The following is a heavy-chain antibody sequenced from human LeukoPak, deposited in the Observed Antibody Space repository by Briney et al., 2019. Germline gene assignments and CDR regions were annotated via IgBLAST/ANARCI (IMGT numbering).Heavy chain of an antibody. CDR2: IYYSGST. Sequence: KSSETLSLTCTVSGGSISSSSYYWGWIRQPPGKGLEWIGSIYYSGSTYYNPSLKSRVTISVDTSKNQFSLKLSSVTAADTAVYYCARDQCSSSSCSVYNWFDPWGQGTLVTVSS. V-gene: IGHV4-39*07. CDR3: ARDQCSSSSCSVYNWFDP. D-gene: IGHD6-13*01. J-gene: IGHJ5*02. CDR1: GGSISSSSYY.